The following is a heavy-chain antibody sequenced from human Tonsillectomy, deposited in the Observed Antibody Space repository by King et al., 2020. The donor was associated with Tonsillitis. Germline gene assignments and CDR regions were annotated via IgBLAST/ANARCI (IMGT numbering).Heavy chain of an antibody. D-gene: IGHD3-10*01. CDR3: ASRYYGSGSYRDY. Sequence: VQLVESGGGLVQPGGSLRLSCVASGFTYSSNWKSWVRQAPGKGLEWVANIKQDGSEKYYVDSVKGRFTISRDNAKNSLYLQMNSLRAEDTAVYYCASRYYGSGSYRDYWGQGTRVTVSS. CDR1: GFTYSSNW. CDR2: IKQDGSEK. V-gene: IGHV3-7*03. J-gene: IGHJ4*02.